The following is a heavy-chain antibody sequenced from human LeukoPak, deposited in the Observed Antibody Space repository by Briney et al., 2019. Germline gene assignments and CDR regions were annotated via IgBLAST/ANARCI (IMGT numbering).Heavy chain of an antibody. CDR2: VRSKAYGGTT. J-gene: IGHJ5*02. D-gene: IGHD2-21*01. CDR1: GFTFGVYA. V-gene: IGHV3-49*04. Sequence: GGSLRLSCTASGFTFGVYAMSWVRQAPGKGLEWVGFVRSKAYGGTTEYAASVKGRFTISRDDSKSIAYLQMNSLKTEDTAVYYCTREIPGTAWGQGTLVTVSS. CDR3: TREIPGTA.